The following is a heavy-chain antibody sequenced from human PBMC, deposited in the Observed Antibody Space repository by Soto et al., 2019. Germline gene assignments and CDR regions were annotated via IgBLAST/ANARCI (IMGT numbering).Heavy chain of an antibody. Sequence: EVQLVESGGGLAQPGRSLRLSCAASGFTFDDYAMHWVRQAPGKGLEWVSGISWNSGSIGYADSVKGRFTISRDNAKNSLYLQMNSLRAEDTALYYCARGTSMVRGPFDYWGQGTLVTVSS. J-gene: IGHJ4*02. CDR3: ARGTSMVRGPFDY. CDR1: GFTFDDYA. CDR2: ISWNSGSI. D-gene: IGHD3-10*01. V-gene: IGHV3-9*01.